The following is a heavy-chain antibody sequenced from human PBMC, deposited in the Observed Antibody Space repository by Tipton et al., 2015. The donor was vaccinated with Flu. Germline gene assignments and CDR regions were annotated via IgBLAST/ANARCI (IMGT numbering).Heavy chain of an antibody. CDR2: ITDSGAAT. Sequence: VQLVQSGGGVVQPGGSLRLSCAASGFTFRTYTMSWVRQAPGRGLEWVSTITDSGAATYYADSVKGRFTISRDNSRDTLYLQMNSLRAEDTAVYYCAKKEGYGYASDMRGQGTVVTVSS. CDR3: AKKEGYGYASDM. J-gene: IGHJ3*02. CDR1: GFTFRTYT. D-gene: IGHD4-17*01. V-gene: IGHV3-23*04.